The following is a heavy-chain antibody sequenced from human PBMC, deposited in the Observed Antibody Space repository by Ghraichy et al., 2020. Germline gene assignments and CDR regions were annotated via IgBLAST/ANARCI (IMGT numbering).Heavy chain of an antibody. CDR3: AQGRENYDFWSGYMDYFDY. J-gene: IGHJ4*02. Sequence: GGSLRLSCAASGFTFSSYAMSWVRQAPGKRLEWVSAISGSGGNTYYADSVKGRFTISRDNSKNTLYLQMSSLRAEDTAVYYCAQGRENYDFWSGYMDYFDYWGQGALVTVSS. CDR1: GFTFSSYA. V-gene: IGHV3-23*01. CDR2: ISGSGGNT. D-gene: IGHD3-3*01.